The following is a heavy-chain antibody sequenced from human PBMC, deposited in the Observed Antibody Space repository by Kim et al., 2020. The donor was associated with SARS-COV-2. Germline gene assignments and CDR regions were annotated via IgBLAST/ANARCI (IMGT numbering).Heavy chain of an antibody. V-gene: IGHV3-74*01. CDR3: ARGDYYSY. CDR2: DGTTT. D-gene: IGHD3-22*01. J-gene: IGHJ4*02. Sequence: DGTTTTYVDAVQARFTTSRDNANNTLYLQMNSLRAEDTAVYYCARGDYYSYWGQGTLVTVSS.